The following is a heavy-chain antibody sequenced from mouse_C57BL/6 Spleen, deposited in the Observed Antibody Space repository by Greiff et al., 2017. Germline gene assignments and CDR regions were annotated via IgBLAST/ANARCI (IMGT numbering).Heavy chain of an antibody. CDR2: IYPGDGGT. J-gene: IGHJ1*03. D-gene: IGHD2-3*01. CDR3: ARWAPYGYYPFDV. Sequence: QVQLQQSGAELVKPGASVKLSCKASGYAFSSYWMNWVKQRPGKGLEWIGQIYPGDGGTNYNGKFTGKATLTADKSSSTAYMQLSSLTSEDSAVYFCARWAPYGYYPFDVWGTGTTVTVSS. V-gene: IGHV1-80*01. CDR1: GYAFSSYW.